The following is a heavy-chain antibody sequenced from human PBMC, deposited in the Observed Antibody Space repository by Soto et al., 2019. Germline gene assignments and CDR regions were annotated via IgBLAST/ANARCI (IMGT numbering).Heavy chain of an antibody. CDR3: AIYCNGGACYSASLDY. D-gene: IGHD2-15*01. CDR2: ISYDGSKE. J-gene: IGHJ4*02. V-gene: IGHV3-30*09. Sequence: QEQMVQSGGGVVQPGRSLRLSCAASPFTFRSYSMHWVRQAPGKGLEWVTSISYDGSKESYADSVKGRFAVSRDNSKNTLYLQMNSLSPEDTAVYYCAIYCNGGACYSASLDYWGQGTQVTVSS. CDR1: PFTFRSYS.